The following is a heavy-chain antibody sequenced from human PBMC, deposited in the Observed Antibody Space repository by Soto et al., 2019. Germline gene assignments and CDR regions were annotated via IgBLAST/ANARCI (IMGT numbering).Heavy chain of an antibody. CDR1: GGSISSGDYY. CDR2: IYYSGST. V-gene: IGHV4-30-4*01. J-gene: IGHJ4*02. Sequence: PSETLSLTCTVSGGSISSGDYYWSWIRQPPGKGLEWIGYIYYSGSTYYNPSLKSRVTISVDTSKNQFSLKLSSVTAAYTAVYYCARILKNYDSSGYSDYWGQGTLVTSPQ. CDR3: ARILKNYDSSGYSDY. D-gene: IGHD3-22*01.